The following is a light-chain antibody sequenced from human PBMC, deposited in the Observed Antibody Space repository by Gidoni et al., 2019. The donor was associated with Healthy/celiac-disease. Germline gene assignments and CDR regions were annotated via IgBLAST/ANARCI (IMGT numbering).Light chain of an antibody. Sequence: EIVLTQSPAPLSLSPGERATLSCRASQSVSSYLAWYQQKPGQAPRLLIYEASNRATGIPARFSGRGSGTDSTLTISSLEPEDFAVYYCQQRSNWPPVYTFGQGTKLEIK. J-gene: IGKJ2*01. CDR2: EAS. CDR3: QQRSNWPPVYT. V-gene: IGKV3-11*01. CDR1: QSVSSY.